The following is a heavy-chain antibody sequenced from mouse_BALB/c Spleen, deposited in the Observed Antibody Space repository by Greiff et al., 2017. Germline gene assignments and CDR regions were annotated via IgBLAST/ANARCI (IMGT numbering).Heavy chain of an antibody. V-gene: IGHV7-3*02. CDR3: ARWESYYYGSSYYAMDY. J-gene: IGHJ4*01. CDR2: IRNKANGYTT. CDR1: GFTFTDYY. D-gene: IGHD1-1*01. Sequence: EVQVVESGGGLVQPGGSLRLSCATSGFTFTDYYMSWVRQPPGKALEWLGFIRNKANGYTTEYSASVKGRFTISRDNSQSILYLQMNTLRAEDSATYYCARWESYYYGSSYYAMDYWGQGTSVTVSS.